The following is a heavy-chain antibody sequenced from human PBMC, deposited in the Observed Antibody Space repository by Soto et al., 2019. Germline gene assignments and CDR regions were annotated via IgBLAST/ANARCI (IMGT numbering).Heavy chain of an antibody. CDR1: GFTFSSYA. Sequence: GGSLRLSCAASGFTFSSYAMHWVRQAPGKGLEWVAVISYDGSNKYYADSVKGRFTISRDNAKNTLYLQMNDLRAEDTAVYYCTRGPRYTSTGTGAFWGQGTLVTVSS. CDR3: TRGPRYTSTGTGAF. V-gene: IGHV3-30*14. D-gene: IGHD1-1*01. CDR2: ISYDGSNK. J-gene: IGHJ4*02.